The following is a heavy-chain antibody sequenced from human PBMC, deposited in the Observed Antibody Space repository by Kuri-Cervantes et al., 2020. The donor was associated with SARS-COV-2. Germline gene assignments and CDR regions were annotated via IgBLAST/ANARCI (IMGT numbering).Heavy chain of an antibody. Sequence: SGPTLVKPTQTLTLTCTFSWFSLTTSGMCVAWIRQPPGKALEWLARIDLDDDKYYKTSLNSRLSISKDTSKDQVVLTMTNIDPVDTSTYYCVRIRAATVIADYWGQGTLVTVSS. V-gene: IGHV2-70*11. CDR1: WFSLTTSGMC. D-gene: IGHD4-11*01. CDR3: VRIRAATVIADY. CDR2: IDLDDDK. J-gene: IGHJ4*02.